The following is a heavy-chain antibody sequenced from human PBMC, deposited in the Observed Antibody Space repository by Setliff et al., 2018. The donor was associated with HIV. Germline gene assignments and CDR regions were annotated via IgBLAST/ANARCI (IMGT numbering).Heavy chain of an antibody. D-gene: IGHD2-2*01. CDR3: ATPISITSGTAFDY. CDR1: GYSFTNYW. V-gene: IGHV5-51*01. CDR2: IYPGDSDI. Sequence: PGESLKISCKGSGYSFTNYWIGWVRQMPGKGLEWMGIIYPGDSDIQYSPSIQGQVTLSVDKSISTAYLQWSSLKASDTAMYYCATPISITSGTAFDYWGQGTLVTVSS. J-gene: IGHJ4*02.